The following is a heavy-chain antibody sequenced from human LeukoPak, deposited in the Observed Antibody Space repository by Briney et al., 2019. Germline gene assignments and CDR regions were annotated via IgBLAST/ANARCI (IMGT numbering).Heavy chain of an antibody. V-gene: IGHV3-23*01. Sequence: PGGSLRLSCAASGFAFTFHAMSWLRQPPGRGLEWVSTINANSGTTSYAASVRGRFTISRDNSMNTLYLQVNSLRADDTAVYYCAKPISGGLAVTADSFDPWGQGTLVVVSS. J-gene: IGHJ5*01. CDR2: INANSGTT. CDR1: GFAFTFHA. CDR3: AKPISGGLAVTADSFDP. D-gene: IGHD6-19*01.